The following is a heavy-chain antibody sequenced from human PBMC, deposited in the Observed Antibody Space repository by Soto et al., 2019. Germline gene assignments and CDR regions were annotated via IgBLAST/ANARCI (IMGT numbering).Heavy chain of an antibody. CDR1: GGTFSSYT. J-gene: IGHJ4*02. V-gene: IGHV1-69*02. Sequence: QVQLVQSGAEVKKPGSSVKVSCKASGGTFSSYTISWVRQAPGQGLEWMGRFIPILGIANYAQKFQGRVKITADKSTSRAYMELSSLSSEDTAVYYGASSQQQLASYYFGYWGQGTLVTVS. CDR3: ASSQQQLASYYFGY. D-gene: IGHD6-13*01. CDR2: FIPILGIA.